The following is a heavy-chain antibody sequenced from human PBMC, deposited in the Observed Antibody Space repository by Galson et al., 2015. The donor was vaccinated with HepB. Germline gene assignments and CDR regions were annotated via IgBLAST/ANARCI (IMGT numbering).Heavy chain of an antibody. D-gene: IGHD2-15*01. CDR1: GFTFDSYT. V-gene: IGHV3-43*01. Sequence: SLRLSCAASGFTFDSYTMHWVRQAPGKGLEWVSLISWNGATTYYEDSVKGRFTISRDNSKNSLYLQMNSLRPEDTALYYCAKDSGPPGLSIDYWGQGTPVTVSS. CDR3: AKDSGPPGLSIDY. CDR2: ISWNGATT. J-gene: IGHJ4*02.